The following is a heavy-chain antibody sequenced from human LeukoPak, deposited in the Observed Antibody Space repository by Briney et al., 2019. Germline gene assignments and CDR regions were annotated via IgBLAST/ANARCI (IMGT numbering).Heavy chain of an antibody. D-gene: IGHD3-22*01. V-gene: IGHV4-59*01. Sequence: SETLSLTCTVSGGSIGSYYWSWIRQSPGKGLEWIGYIYYSGSTNYNPSLKSRVTISVDTSKNQFSLKLSSVTAADTAVYYCARLLVTGDSSGYYYWLDYWGQGTLVTVSS. J-gene: IGHJ4*02. CDR1: GGSIGSYY. CDR2: IYYSGST. CDR3: ARLLVTGDSSGYYYWLDY.